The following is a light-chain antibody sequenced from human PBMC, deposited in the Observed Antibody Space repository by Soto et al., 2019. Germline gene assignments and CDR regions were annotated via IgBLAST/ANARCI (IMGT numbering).Light chain of an antibody. CDR1: SRDVGGYNS. V-gene: IGLV2-14*01. J-gene: IGLJ1*01. CDR3: SSYTTGGPYD. Sequence: QSALTQPASVSGSPGLSIAISCTGTSRDVGGYNSVSWYQQQPGKVPKLMIYDVSNRPSGVSNRFSGSKSGNTASLTISGLQAEDVGDYYCSSYTTGGPYDFVTGTPLTVL. CDR2: DVS.